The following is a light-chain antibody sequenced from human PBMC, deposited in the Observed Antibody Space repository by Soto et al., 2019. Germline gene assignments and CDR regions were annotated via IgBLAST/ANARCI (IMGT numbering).Light chain of an antibody. CDR2: GAS. V-gene: IGKV1-39*01. J-gene: IGKJ5*01. CDR3: QQTYTTPEIT. CDR1: QSISIY. Sequence: DIVITQSPASLSPSVLERFTITFRASQSISIYLNWYQLKPGKAPNLLMYGASYLKSGVPTRFSGSGSGTDFTLTISSLQPEDFAIYYCQQTYTTPEITFGQGTRLEIK.